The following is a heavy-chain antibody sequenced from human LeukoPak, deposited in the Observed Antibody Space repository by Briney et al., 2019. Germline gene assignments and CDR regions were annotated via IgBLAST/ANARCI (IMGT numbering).Heavy chain of an antibody. V-gene: IGHV4-39*07. J-gene: IGHJ5*02. Sequence: KPSETLSLTCTVSGGSISSSSYYWGWIRQPPGKGLEWIGSIYYSGSTNYNPSLKSRVTISVDTSKNQFSLKLSSVTAADTAVYYCARDRRELPGYNWFDPWGQGTLVTVSS. D-gene: IGHD1-26*01. CDR3: ARDRRELPGYNWFDP. CDR2: IYYSGST. CDR1: GGSISSSSYY.